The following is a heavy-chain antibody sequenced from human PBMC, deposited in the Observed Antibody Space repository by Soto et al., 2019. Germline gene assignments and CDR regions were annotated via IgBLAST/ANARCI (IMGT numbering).Heavy chain of an antibody. D-gene: IGHD1-26*01. CDR3: AAGGGLPRYY. CDR1: GGSVSSGGYS. CDR2: IYHSGST. V-gene: IGHV4-30-2*01. J-gene: IGHJ4*02. Sequence: QLQLQESGSGLVKPSQTLSLTCAVSGGSVSSGGYSWSWIRQPPGKGLEWIGYIYHSGSTYYNPSLKSRVTISVDRSQNQFSLKLSSVSDADTEVDYCAAGGGLPRYYWGQGTLVTVSP.